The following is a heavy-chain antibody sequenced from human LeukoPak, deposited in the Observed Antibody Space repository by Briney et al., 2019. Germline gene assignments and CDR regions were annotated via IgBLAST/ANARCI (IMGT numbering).Heavy chain of an antibody. Sequence: GGSLRLSCAASGFTFSSYVMSWVRQAPGKGLEWVSAMSGSGGSTYYADSVKGRFTISRDNSKNTLYLQMNSLRAEDTAVYYCAKGLGMFCGGDCYPDYWGQGTLVTVSS. CDR1: GFTFSSYV. CDR2: MSGSGGST. D-gene: IGHD2-21*02. J-gene: IGHJ4*02. CDR3: AKGLGMFCGGDCYPDY. V-gene: IGHV3-23*01.